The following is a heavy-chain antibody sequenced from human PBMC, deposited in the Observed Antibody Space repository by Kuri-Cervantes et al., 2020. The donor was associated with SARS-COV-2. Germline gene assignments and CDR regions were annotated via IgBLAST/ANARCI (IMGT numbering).Heavy chain of an antibody. CDR1: GDSISSDGHF. D-gene: IGHD3-22*01. V-gene: IGHV4-31*02. Sequence: LRLSCTVSGDSISSDGHFWTWIRQPPGKGLEWIGYIYSSGTSHYNPSLKSRVTISVDTSKNKFSLNLSSVTAADTAVYYCARGRNDISMIALVVTTSSWYFDLWGRGTLVTVSS. J-gene: IGHJ2*01. CDR2: IYSSGTS. CDR3: ARGRNDISMIALVVTTSSWYFDL.